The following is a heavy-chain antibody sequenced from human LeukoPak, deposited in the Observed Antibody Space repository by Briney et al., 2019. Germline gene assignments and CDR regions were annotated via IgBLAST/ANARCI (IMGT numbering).Heavy chain of an antibody. J-gene: IGHJ4*02. CDR2: IWYDGSNK. CDR3: ARDLRSYKGSPAY. CDR1: GFTFSSYG. V-gene: IGHV3-33*01. Sequence: GGSLRLSCAASGFTFSSYGMHWVRQAPGKGLEWVAVIWYDGSNKYYADSVKGRFTISRDNSKNTLYLQMNNLRAEDTAVYYCARDLRSYKGSPAYWGQGTLVTVS. D-gene: IGHD5-24*01.